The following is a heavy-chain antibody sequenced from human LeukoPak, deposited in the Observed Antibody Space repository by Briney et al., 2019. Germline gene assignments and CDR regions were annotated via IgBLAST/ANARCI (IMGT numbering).Heavy chain of an antibody. D-gene: IGHD3-3*01. CDR2: ISYDGSNK. CDR1: GFTFSSYA. CDR3: ARSHYDFWSGYPFDY. Sequence: GGSLRLSCAAPGFTFSSYAMHWVRQAPGKGLEWVAVISYDGSNKYYADSVKGRFTISRDNSKNTLYLQMNSLRAEDTAVYYCARSHYDFWSGYPFDYWGQGTLVTVSS. J-gene: IGHJ4*02. V-gene: IGHV3-30*04.